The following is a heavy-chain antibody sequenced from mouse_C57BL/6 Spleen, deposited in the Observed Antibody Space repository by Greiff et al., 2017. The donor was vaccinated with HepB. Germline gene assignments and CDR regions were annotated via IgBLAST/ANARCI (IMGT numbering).Heavy chain of an antibody. CDR3: ARERKLLRGYFDV. V-gene: IGHV3-6*01. J-gene: IGHJ1*03. Sequence: EVKLQESGPGLVKPSQSLSLTCSVTGYSITSGYYWNWIRQFPGNKLEWMGYISYDGSNNYNPSLKNRISITRDTSKNQFFLKLNSVTTEDTATYYCARERKLLRGYFDVWGTGTTVTVSS. CDR1: GYSITSGYY. D-gene: IGHD1-1*01. CDR2: ISYDGSN.